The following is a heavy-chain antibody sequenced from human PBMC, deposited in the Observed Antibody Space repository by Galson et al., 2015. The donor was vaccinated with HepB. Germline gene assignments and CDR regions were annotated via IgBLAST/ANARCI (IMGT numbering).Heavy chain of an antibody. CDR3: ARDNSENAFDI. V-gene: IGHV1-2*04. CDR2: INPNSGGT. CDR1: GYTFTGYY. J-gene: IGHJ3*02. D-gene: IGHD4-23*01. Sequence: SLRVSCKASGYTFTGYYMHWVRPAPGQGLEWMGWINPNSGGTNYAQKFQGWVTMTRDTSISTAYMELSRLRSDDTAVYYCARDNSENAFDIWGQGTMVTVSS.